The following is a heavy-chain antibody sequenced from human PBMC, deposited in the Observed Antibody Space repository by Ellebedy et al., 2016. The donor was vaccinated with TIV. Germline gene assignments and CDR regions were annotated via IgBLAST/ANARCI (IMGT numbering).Heavy chain of an antibody. V-gene: IGHV4-59*01. J-gene: IGHJ3*02. Sequence: MPSETLPLTCTVSGGSISSYYWSWIRQPPGKGLEWIGYIYYSGSTNYNPSLKSRVTISVDTSKNQFSLKLSSVTAADTAVYYCARAVAGTLLAFDIWGQGTMVTVSS. CDR1: GGSISSYY. D-gene: IGHD6-19*01. CDR3: ARAVAGTLLAFDI. CDR2: IYYSGST.